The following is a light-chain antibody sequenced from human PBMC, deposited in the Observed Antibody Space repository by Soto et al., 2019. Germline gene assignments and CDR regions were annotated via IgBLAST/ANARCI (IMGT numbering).Light chain of an antibody. CDR3: QQYGSSPET. J-gene: IGKJ1*01. CDR1: QSVSSSF. CDR2: GAS. V-gene: IGKV3-20*01. Sequence: LRQSPGTLSLTPGERATLSCRASQSVSSSFLAWYQQKPGQAPRLLIYGASSRATGIPDRFSGSGSGTDFTLTISRLEPEDFAVYYCQQYGSSPETFGQGTKVDI.